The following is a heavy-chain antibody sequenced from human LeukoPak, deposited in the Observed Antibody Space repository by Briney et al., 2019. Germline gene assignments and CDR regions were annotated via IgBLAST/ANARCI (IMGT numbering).Heavy chain of an antibody. CDR1: GGSISSYY. J-gene: IGHJ4*02. D-gene: IGHD5-24*01. CDR3: ARDRRDGYNLYYFDL. CDR2: IYTSGST. Sequence: SETLSLTCTVSGGSISSYYWSWIRQPAGKGLEWIGRIYTSGSTNYNPSLKSRVTISVDTSKNQFSLKLSSVTAADTAVYYCARDRRDGYNLYYFDLWGQGTLVTVSS. V-gene: IGHV4-4*07.